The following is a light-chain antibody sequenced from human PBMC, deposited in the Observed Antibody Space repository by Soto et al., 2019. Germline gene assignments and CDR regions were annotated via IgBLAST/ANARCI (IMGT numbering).Light chain of an antibody. Sequence: EIVLTQSPGTLSLSPGERATLSCRASKSVSSSYLAWYQQKPGQAPRLLIYGASSRATGIPDRFSGSGSGTDFTLTISRLEPEDFAVYYCQQYGRSPPYTFGQGTKLEIK. J-gene: IGKJ2*01. V-gene: IGKV3-20*01. CDR1: KSVSSSY. CDR3: QQYGRSPPYT. CDR2: GAS.